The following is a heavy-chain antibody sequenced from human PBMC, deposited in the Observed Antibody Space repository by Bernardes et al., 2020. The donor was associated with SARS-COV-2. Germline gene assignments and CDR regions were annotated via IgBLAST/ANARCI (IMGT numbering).Heavy chain of an antibody. J-gene: IGHJ6*02. D-gene: IGHD2-15*01. V-gene: IGHV3-9*01. CDR2: ISWNSGSI. CDR3: AKFYGGYSGYYGMDV. Sequence: GGSLRLSCAASGFTFDDYAMHWVRQAPGKGLEWVSGISWNSGSIGYADSVKGRFTISRDNAKNSLYLQMNSLRAEDTALYYCAKFYGGYSGYYGMDVWGQGTTVTVSS. CDR1: GFTFDDYA.